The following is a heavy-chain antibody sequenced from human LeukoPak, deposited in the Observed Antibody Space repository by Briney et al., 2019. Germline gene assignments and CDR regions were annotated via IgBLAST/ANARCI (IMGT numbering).Heavy chain of an antibody. J-gene: IGHJ5*02. V-gene: IGHV4-39*01. CDR3: ARLGGLYNWLDP. CDR2: VSASDAT. CDR1: VGSIISSLYL. Sequence: SETLSLTCTVSVGSIISSLYLWGWIRQSPEKGLEWIGTVSASDATDYKPSVESRLTLSVDTSKYQCTLTLNSVTVADTAVYFCARLGGLYNWLDPWGQGTLVTVYS.